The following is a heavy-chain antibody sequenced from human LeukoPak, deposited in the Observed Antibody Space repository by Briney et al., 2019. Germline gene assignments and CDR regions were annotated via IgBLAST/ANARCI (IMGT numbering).Heavy chain of an antibody. CDR1: GFTFSDYY. V-gene: IGHV3-53*01. D-gene: IGHD3-22*01. CDR2: LYGGGTT. J-gene: IGHJ4*02. CDR3: AEYYYYDSSGYQQYYFDY. Sequence: PGGSLRLSCAASGFTFSDYYMSWIRQAPGKGLEWVSVLYGGGTTYYADSVKGRFTISRDNSKNTLYLQMNSLRAEDTAVYYCAEYYYYDSSGYQQYYFDYWGQGTLVTVSS.